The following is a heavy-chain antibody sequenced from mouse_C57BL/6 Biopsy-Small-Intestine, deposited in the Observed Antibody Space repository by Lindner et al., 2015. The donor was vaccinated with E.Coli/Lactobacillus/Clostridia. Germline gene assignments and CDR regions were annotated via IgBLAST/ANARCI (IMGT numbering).Heavy chain of an antibody. CDR1: GYTFT. Sequence: VQLQESGAELARPGASVKLSCKASGYTFTGQGLEWIGEIYLGSGNTYYNEKFKGKATLTADKSSSTAYMELRSLTSEDSAVYFCARRLPYAMDYWGQGTSVTVSS. V-gene: IGHV1-81*01. J-gene: IGHJ4*01. CDR3: ARRLPYAMDY. CDR2: IYLGSGNT.